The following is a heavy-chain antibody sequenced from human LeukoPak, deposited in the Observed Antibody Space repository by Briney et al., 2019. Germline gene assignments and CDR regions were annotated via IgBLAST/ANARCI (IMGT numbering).Heavy chain of an antibody. CDR3: ARQTGWPPQGVDFDY. CDR1: GYSFTSYW. J-gene: IGHJ4*02. CDR2: IYPGDSGT. V-gene: IGHV5-51*01. Sequence: GESLKISCKGSGYSFTSYWIGWVRQMPGKGLEWMGIIYPGDSGTRYSPSFQGQVTISADKSISTAYLQWSSLKASDTAMYYCARQTGWPPQGVDFDYWGQGTLVTVSS. D-gene: IGHD2-15*01.